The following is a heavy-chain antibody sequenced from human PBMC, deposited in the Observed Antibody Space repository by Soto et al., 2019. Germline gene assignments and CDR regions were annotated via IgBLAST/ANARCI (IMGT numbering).Heavy chain of an antibody. CDR2: IYYSGST. CDR1: GGSISSSSYY. CDR3: ARQIESGWYFWFDP. D-gene: IGHD6-19*01. Sequence: QLQLQESGPGLVKPSETLSLTCTVSGGSISSSSYYWGWIRQPPGKGLEWIGSIYYSGSTYYNPSLKSRVTISVDTSKNQFSLKLSSVTAADTAVYYCARQIESGWYFWFDPWGQGTLVTVSS. V-gene: IGHV4-39*01. J-gene: IGHJ5*02.